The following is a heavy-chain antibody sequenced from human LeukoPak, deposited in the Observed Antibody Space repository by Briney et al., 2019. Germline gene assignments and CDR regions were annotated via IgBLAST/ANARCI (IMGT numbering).Heavy chain of an antibody. CDR3: ASPYYYDSSGYYLNDAFDI. D-gene: IGHD3-22*01. CDR1: GYTFTGYY. CDR2: INPNSGGT. V-gene: IGHV1-2*02. Sequence: ASVKVSCKASGYTFTGYYMHWVRQAPGQGLEWMGWINPNSGGTNYAQKFQGRVTMTRDTSISTAYMELSRLRSDDTAVYYCASPYYYDSSGYYLNDAFDIWGQGTMVTVSS. J-gene: IGHJ3*02.